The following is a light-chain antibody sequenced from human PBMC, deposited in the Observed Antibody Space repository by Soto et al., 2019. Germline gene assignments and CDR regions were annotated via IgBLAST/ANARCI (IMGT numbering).Light chain of an antibody. V-gene: IGKV3-15*01. J-gene: IGKJ1*01. CDR1: QNIYSN. CDR3: QHYNSYSEA. Sequence: IVMTQSPATLSVSPGERATFSCRASQNIYSNIAWYQQKPGQAPRLLIYGASTRATGIPARFSGSGSGTEFTLTISSLQPDDFATYYCQHYNSYSEAFGQGTKVDIK. CDR2: GAS.